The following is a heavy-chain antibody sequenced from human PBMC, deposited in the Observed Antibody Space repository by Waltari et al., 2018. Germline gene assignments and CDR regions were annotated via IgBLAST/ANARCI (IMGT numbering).Heavy chain of an antibody. CDR1: GFTFDDYA. CDR2: ISWNSGSI. J-gene: IGHJ4*02. D-gene: IGHD6-6*01. Sequence: EVQLVESGGGLVQPGRSLRLSCAASGFTFDDYAMPWVRQAPGKGLEWVSGISWNSGSIGYADSVKGRFTISRDNAKNSLYLQMNSLRAEDMALYYCAKESSSSHYFDYWGQGTLVTVSS. V-gene: IGHV3-9*03. CDR3: AKESSSSHYFDY.